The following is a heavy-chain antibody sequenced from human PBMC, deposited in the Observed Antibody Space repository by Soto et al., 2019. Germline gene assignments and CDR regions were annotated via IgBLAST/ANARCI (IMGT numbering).Heavy chain of an antibody. D-gene: IGHD3-16*02. CDR1: GFTFSSYA. CDR3: ARDRYDYVWGSYRYFAY. V-gene: IGHV3-30-3*01. CDR2: ISYDGSNK. Sequence: GGSLRLSCAVSGFTFSSYAMHWVRQAPGKGLEWVAVISYDGSNKYYADSVKGRFTISRDNSKNTLYLQMNSLRAEDTAVYYCARDRYDYVWGSYRYFAYWGQGTLVTVSS. J-gene: IGHJ4*02.